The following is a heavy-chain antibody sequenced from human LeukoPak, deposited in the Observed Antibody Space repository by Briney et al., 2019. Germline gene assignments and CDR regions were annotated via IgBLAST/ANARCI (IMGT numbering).Heavy chain of an antibody. CDR2: IYPGDSDT. Sequence: GESLKISCKGSGYSFTSHWIGWVRQMPGKGLEWMGIIYPGDSDTRYSPSFQGQVTISADKSISTAYLQWSSLKASDTAMYYCARTNITIFGVVIMPRYYFDYWGQGTLVTVSS. J-gene: IGHJ4*02. D-gene: IGHD3-3*01. V-gene: IGHV5-51*01. CDR1: GYSFTSHW. CDR3: ARTNITIFGVVIMPRYYFDY.